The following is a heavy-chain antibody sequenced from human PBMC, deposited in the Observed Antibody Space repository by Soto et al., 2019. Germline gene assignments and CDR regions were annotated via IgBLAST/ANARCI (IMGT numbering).Heavy chain of an antibody. J-gene: IGHJ5*02. CDR2: IGTAGDT. D-gene: IGHD1-26*01. CDR1: GFTFSSYD. Sequence: HPGGSLRLSCAASGFTFSSYDMHWVRQATGKGLEWVSAIGTAGDTYYPGSVKGRFTISRENAKNSLYLQMNSLRAGDTAVYYCARGASLYSGSLGNWFDPWGQGTLVTVSS. V-gene: IGHV3-13*01. CDR3: ARGASLYSGSLGNWFDP.